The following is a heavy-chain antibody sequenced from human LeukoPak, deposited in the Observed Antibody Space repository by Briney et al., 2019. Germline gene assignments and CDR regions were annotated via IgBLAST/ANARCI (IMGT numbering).Heavy chain of an antibody. CDR2: ISYDGSNK. Sequence: GGSLRLSCAASGFTFSSYGMHWVRQAPGKGLEWVAVISYDGSNKYYADSVKGRFTISRDNSKNTLYLQMNSLRAEDTAVYYCAKDREGSSWYIDYFDYWAREPWSPSPQ. CDR3: AKDREGSSWYIDYFDY. V-gene: IGHV3-30*18. CDR1: GFTFSSYG. D-gene: IGHD6-13*01. J-gene: IGHJ4*02.